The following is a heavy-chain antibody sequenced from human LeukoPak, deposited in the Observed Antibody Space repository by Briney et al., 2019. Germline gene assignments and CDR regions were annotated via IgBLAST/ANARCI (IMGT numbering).Heavy chain of an antibody. D-gene: IGHD3-10*02. J-gene: IGHJ6*02. CDR2: VYYTGST. V-gene: IGHV4-31*03. CDR3: ARDVPKKAPYGVDV. Sequence: PSETLSLTCTVSGGSINSGGYYWSWIRQHPGKGLEWIGYVYYTGSTYNNPSLKGRVTISIDTSKNQFSLKLNSVTAADTAVYYCARDVPKKAPYGVDVWGPGTTVIVSS. CDR1: GGSINSGGYY.